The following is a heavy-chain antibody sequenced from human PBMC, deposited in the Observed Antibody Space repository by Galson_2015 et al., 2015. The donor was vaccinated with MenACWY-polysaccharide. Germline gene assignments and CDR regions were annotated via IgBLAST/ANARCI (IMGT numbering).Heavy chain of an antibody. CDR1: GFTFITHY. V-gene: IGHV3-74*01. Sequence: SLRLSCAVSGFTFITHYMHWVRQDLGKGLLWVSHINSDGSVKIYADSVKGRFTISRDNAKNTLYLQMNNLRAEDTAVYYCVRDWWTLEAWGQGTLVTVFS. D-gene: IGHD2-15*01. CDR2: INSDGSVK. CDR3: VRDWWTLEA. J-gene: IGHJ5*02.